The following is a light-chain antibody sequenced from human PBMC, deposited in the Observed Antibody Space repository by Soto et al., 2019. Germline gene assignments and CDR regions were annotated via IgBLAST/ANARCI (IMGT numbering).Light chain of an antibody. Sequence: EIVLTQSPVTLSLSPGERATLSCRASQSVDSQLAWYQQKPGQAPRLLIYDASNRATGIPARFSGSGSGTGFTLTINSLEPEDFAVYYCQQRSSWPLTFGGGTKVDIK. CDR2: DAS. V-gene: IGKV3-11*01. J-gene: IGKJ4*01. CDR3: QQRSSWPLT. CDR1: QSVDSQ.